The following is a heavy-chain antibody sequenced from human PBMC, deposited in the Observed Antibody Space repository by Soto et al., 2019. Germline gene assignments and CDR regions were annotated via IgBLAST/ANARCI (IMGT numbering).Heavy chain of an antibody. CDR3: ARGLRTYYDFSCYMDV. Sequence: SETLSLTCAVYGGSFRGYYWSWIRQPPGKGLEWIGEINHSGSTKYNPSLKSRVTISVDTSKNQFSLKLTSVTAAGTAVFYCARGLRTYYDFSCYMDVWGKGTTVTVSS. J-gene: IGHJ6*03. V-gene: IGHV4-34*01. D-gene: IGHD3-3*01. CDR2: INHSGST. CDR1: GGSFRGYY.